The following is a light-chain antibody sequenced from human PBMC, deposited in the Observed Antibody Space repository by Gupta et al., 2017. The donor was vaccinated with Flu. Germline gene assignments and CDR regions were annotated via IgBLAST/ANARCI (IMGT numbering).Light chain of an antibody. CDR1: STNSGNNY. CDR2: DNN. J-gene: IGLJ3*02. V-gene: IGLV1-51*01. Sequence: QSVLTQPPSASAAPGQKLTISCSGSSTNSGNNYVSWYHQLPGTAPKLLIYDNNKRPSGIPDRFSGSKSGTSATLGITGLQTGEEADYYCGTWDSSLSAGVFGGGTKLTVL. CDR3: GTWDSSLSAGV.